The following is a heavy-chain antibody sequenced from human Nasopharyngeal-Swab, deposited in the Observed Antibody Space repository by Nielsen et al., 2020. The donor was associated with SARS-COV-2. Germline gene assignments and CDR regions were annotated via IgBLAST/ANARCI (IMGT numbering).Heavy chain of an antibody. CDR2: FNHSGST. CDR1: GGSFSGYY. D-gene: IGHD3-10*01. Sequence: GSLRLPSAAYGGSFSGYYWSWIPQPPGKGLEWIGEFNHSGSTNYNPSLKSRVTISVDTSKNQFSLKLSSVTAADTAVYYCARVDRPGITMVRGVIITPTSYYYYYMDVWGKGTTVTVSS. J-gene: IGHJ6*03. CDR3: ARVDRPGITMVRGVIITPTSYYYYYMDV. V-gene: IGHV4-34*01.